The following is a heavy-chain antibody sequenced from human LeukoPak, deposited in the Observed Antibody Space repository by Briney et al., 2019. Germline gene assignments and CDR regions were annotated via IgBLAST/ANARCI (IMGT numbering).Heavy chain of an antibody. CDR2: ISSTSGTI. CDR3: ARDRSISGLDF. D-gene: IGHD3-3*02. Sequence: GSLRLSCAASGFTFSSYTMNWVRQAPGKGLEWISYISSTSGTIYYADSVKGRFTISRDNAKNSLYLQMNSLRAEDTAVYYCARDRSISGLDFWGQGTLVTVSS. V-gene: IGHV3-48*04. CDR1: GFTFSSYT. J-gene: IGHJ4*02.